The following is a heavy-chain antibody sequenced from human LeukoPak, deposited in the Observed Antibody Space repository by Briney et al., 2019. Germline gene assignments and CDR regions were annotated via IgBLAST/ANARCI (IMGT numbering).Heavy chain of an antibody. CDR3: ARGGWLKSFNYNFDY. Sequence: PSETLSLTCIISGGSISSYYWSWIRQPPGKGLEWIGYIYYSGSTEYNPSLRSRVTISVDTSMNQFSLKLSSVTAADTAVYYCARGGWLKSFNYNFDYWGQGTLVTVSS. V-gene: IGHV4-59*01. D-gene: IGHD5-24*01. CDR1: GGSISSYY. J-gene: IGHJ4*02. CDR2: IYYSGST.